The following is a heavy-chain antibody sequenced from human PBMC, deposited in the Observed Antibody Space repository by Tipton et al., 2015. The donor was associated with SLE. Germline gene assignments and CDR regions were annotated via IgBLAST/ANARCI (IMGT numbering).Heavy chain of an antibody. D-gene: IGHD5-12*01. CDR3: AKIGYSDIAVDY. CDR2: ISSSSSYI. CDR1: GFTFSSYS. J-gene: IGHJ4*02. V-gene: IGHV3-21*01. Sequence: SLRLSCAASGFTFSSYSMNWVRQAPGKGLEWVSSISSSSSYIYYADSVKGRLTISRDNAKNSLYLQMNSLRAEDTAVYYCAKIGYSDIAVDYWGQGTLVTVSS.